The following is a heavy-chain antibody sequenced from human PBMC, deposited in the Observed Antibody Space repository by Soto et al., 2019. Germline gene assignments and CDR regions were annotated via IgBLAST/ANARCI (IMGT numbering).Heavy chain of an antibody. Sequence: QVQLQESGPGLVKPSETLSLTCTVSGGSISSYYWSWIRQPAGKGLEWIGRIYTSGSTKYNPSLKRRVTMSVDTSKNQSALKLTSVTAADTAVYFCAGDQGYYYYDVDVWGQGTTVTVSS. CDR3: AGDQGYYYYDVDV. CDR1: GGSISSYY. CDR2: IYTSGST. V-gene: IGHV4-4*07. J-gene: IGHJ6*02.